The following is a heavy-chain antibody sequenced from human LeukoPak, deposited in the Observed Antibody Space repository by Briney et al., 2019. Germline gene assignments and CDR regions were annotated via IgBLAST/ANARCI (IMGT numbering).Heavy chain of an antibody. J-gene: IGHJ5*02. CDR3: AAESGDILTAIDP. D-gene: IGHD3-9*01. CDR2: IVVGSGNT. Sequence: GTSVKVSCKASGFTFTSSAVQWVRQARGQRLEWIGWIVVGSGNTNYAQKFRERVTITRDISTSTAYMELSSLRSEDTAVYYCAAESGDILTAIDPWGQGTLVTVSS. CDR1: GFTFTSSA. V-gene: IGHV1-58*01.